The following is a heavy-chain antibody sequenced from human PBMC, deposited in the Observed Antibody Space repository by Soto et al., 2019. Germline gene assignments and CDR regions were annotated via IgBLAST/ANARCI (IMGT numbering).Heavy chain of an antibody. J-gene: IGHJ3*02. CDR2: IYHSGST. Sequence: QLQLQESGSGLVKPSQTLSLTCAVSGGSISSGGYSWSWIRQPPGKGLEWIGYIYHSGSTYYNPCLTSRVTISLYRSKNQFSLKLSSVTAADTAVYYCARATGVLGDAFDIWGQGTKVTVSS. D-gene: IGHD3-10*01. CDR3: ARATGVLGDAFDI. CDR1: GGSISSGGYS. V-gene: IGHV4-30-2*01.